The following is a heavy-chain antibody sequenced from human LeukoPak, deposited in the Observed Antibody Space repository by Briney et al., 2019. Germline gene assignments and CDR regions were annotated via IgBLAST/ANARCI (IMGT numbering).Heavy chain of an antibody. V-gene: IGHV3-30*02. CDR2: IRYDGSNK. Sequence: GGSLRLSCAASGFTFSSHGMHWVRQAPGKGLEWVAFIRYDGSNKYYADSVKGRFTISRDNSKNTLYLQMNSLRTEDTALYYCAKGDWYYYDSGGYPDYWGQGTLVTVSS. CDR3: AKGDWYYYDSGGYPDY. CDR1: GFTFSSHG. D-gene: IGHD3-22*01. J-gene: IGHJ4*02.